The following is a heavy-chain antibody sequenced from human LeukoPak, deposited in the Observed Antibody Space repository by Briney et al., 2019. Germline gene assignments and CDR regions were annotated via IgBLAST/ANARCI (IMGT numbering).Heavy chain of an antibody. Sequence: SETLSLTCAVSGYSISSGYYWGWIRQPPGKGLDRIGTIYHSETTYYNPSLESRITISVDTSKNQFSLKVTSVTAADTALYYCARVYCTSFGCYNFDYWGQGALVTVSS. V-gene: IGHV4-38-2*01. D-gene: IGHD2-2*01. CDR3: ARVYCTSFGCYNFDY. CDR2: IYHSETT. CDR1: GYSISSGYY. J-gene: IGHJ4*02.